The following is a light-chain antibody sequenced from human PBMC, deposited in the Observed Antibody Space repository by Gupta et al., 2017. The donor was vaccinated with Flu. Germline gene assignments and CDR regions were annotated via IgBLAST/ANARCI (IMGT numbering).Light chain of an antibody. Sequence: QSALPQPLSVSGSPPQSVTISYTGTSSDIGNYTRVSSSQQPPATALMLISDEVSKRPAAVPVRVSGSESGNTASLTISGHEDEDEADYEVCADTSSDTVVFGGGTKLTVL. J-gene: IGLJ2*01. CDR2: EVS. CDR1: SSDIGNYTR. CDR3: CADTSSDTVV. V-gene: IGLV2-18*02.